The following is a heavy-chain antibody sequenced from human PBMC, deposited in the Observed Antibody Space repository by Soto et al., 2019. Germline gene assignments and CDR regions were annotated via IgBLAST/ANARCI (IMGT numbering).Heavy chain of an antibody. D-gene: IGHD1-26*01. CDR2: ISAYNGNT. CDR1: GYTFTSYG. CDR3: ARVWVPVGPLPRSSWFDP. V-gene: IGHV1-18*01. Sequence: GASVKVSCKASGYTFTSYGISWVRQAPGQGLEWMGWISAYNGNTNYAQKLQGRVTMTTDTSTSTAYMELRSLRSDDTAVYYYARVWVPVGPLPRSSWFDPWSQGTLVTVSS. J-gene: IGHJ5*02.